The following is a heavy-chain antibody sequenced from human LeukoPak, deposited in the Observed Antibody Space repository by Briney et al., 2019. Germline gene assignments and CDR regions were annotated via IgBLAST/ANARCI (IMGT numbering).Heavy chain of an antibody. J-gene: IGHJ6*03. D-gene: IGHD3-3*01. CDR2: IYTSGSP. V-gene: IGHV4-4*09. Sequence: SETLSLTCTVSGGSISSYYWSWIRQPPGKGLEWIGYIYTSGSPRYNPSLKSRVFMSVDTSRDQFSLNLISVTAADTAVYYCARLFGDGRNRGVMDVWGKGTTVIVSS. CDR3: ARLFGDGRNRGVMDV. CDR1: GGSISSYY.